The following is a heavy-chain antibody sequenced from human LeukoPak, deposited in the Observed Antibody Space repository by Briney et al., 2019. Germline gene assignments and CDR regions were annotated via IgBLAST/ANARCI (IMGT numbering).Heavy chain of an antibody. D-gene: IGHD2-15*01. CDR3: AKAPLGRCTGVICYYFDY. J-gene: IGHJ4*02. V-gene: IGHV3-13*01. Sequence: GGSLRLSCAASGFTFSSYDMHWVRQATGKGLEWVSGIGTAGDIYYSGSVKGRFTISRDNSKNTLYLQMNSLRAEDAAVYYCAKAPLGRCTGVICYYFDYWGQGTLVTVSS. CDR1: GFTFSSYD. CDR2: IGTAGDI.